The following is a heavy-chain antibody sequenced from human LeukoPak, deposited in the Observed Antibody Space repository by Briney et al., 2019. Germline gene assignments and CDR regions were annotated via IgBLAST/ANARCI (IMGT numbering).Heavy chain of an antibody. CDR3: ARDSAYGDYVPGPMDV. V-gene: IGHV3-53*01. Sequence: GGSLRLSCAASGFTVSSNYMSWVRRAPGKGLEWVSVIYSGGSTYYADSVKGRFTVSRDNSKSPLYLQMNSLRAEDTAVYYCARDSAYGDYVPGPMDVWGKGTTVTVSS. D-gene: IGHD4-17*01. CDR1: GFTVSSNY. CDR2: IYSGGST. J-gene: IGHJ6*03.